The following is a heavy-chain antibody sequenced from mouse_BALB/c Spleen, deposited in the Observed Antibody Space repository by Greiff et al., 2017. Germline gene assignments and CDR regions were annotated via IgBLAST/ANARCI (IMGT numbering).Heavy chain of an antibody. Sequence: VQLQQSGAELVRPGTSVKVSCKASGYAFTNYLIEWVKQRPGQGLEWIGVINPGSGGTNYNEKFKGKATLTADKSSSTAYMQLSSLTSDDSAVYFCARSGDYDAYYAMDYWGQGTSVTVSS. J-gene: IGHJ4*01. D-gene: IGHD2-4*01. CDR1: GYAFTNYL. V-gene: IGHV1-54*01. CDR2: INPGSGGT. CDR3: ARSGDYDAYYAMDY.